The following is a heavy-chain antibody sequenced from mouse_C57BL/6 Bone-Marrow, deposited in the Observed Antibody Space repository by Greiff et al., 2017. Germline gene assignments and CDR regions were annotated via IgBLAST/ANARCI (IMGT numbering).Heavy chain of an antibody. CDR1: GFTFSDYG. J-gene: IGHJ4*01. CDR3: AIQYCSPYYYAMDY. Sequence: EVMLVESGGGLVQPGGSLKLPCAASGFTFSDYGMAWVRQAPRKRPEWVAFISTLAYSNYYADTVTGRFTISRENATNTLSLKMGSLRSGDTAMYDCAIQYCSPYYYAMDYWGQGTSVTVSS. V-gene: IGHV5-15*01. CDR2: ISTLAYSN.